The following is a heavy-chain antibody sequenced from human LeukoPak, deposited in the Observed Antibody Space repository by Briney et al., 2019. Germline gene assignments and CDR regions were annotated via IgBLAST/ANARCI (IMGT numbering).Heavy chain of an antibody. V-gene: IGHV1-18*01. CDR1: GYTLTELS. D-gene: IGHD4-17*01. Sequence: ASVKVSCKVSGYTLTELSMHWVRQAPGQGLEWMGWISAYNGNTNYAQKLQGRVTMTTDTSTSTAYMELRSLRSDDTAVYYCASYVRERDYGDPIVGIDYWGQGTLVTVSS. CDR2: ISAYNGNT. J-gene: IGHJ4*02. CDR3: ASYVRERDYGDPIVGIDY.